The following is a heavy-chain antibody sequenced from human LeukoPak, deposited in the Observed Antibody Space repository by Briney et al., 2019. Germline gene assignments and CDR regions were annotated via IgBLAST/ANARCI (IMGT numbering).Heavy chain of an antibody. CDR3: ATSHDVKTAPYDL. V-gene: IGHV4-4*09. CDR1: GGSISSYC. Sequence: SVTLSLTCTVSGGSISSYCWSWVRQPPGKGLEWIGYIFTSGSTDYNPSLKSRVTMSVDTSKNQLSMELRFLTAADTAVYYCATSHDVKTAPYDLWGQGTLVTVSS. J-gene: IGHJ5*02. D-gene: IGHD2-21*01. CDR2: IFTSGST.